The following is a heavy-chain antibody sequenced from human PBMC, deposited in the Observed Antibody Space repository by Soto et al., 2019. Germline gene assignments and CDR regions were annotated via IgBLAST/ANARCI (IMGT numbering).Heavy chain of an antibody. Sequence: QITLKESGPTLVKPTQTLTLTCTFSGFSLSTSGVGVGWIRQPPGKALEWLALIYWDDDKRYSPSLKSRLTITKDTSKNQVVLTMTNMDPVDTATYYCAHSLLRYFDWLLLGLDYWGQGTLVTVSS. CDR2: IYWDDDK. CDR3: AHSLLRYFDWLLLGLDY. CDR1: GFSLSTSGVG. D-gene: IGHD3-9*01. V-gene: IGHV2-5*02. J-gene: IGHJ4*02.